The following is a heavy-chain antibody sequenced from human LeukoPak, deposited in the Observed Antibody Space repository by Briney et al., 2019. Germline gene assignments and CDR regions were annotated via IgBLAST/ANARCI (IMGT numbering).Heavy chain of an antibody. J-gene: IGHJ4*02. V-gene: IGHV3-30*03. CDR1: GFTFSSYE. D-gene: IGHD5-24*01. CDR2: VSYDGSNK. Sequence: GGSLRLSCAASGFTFSSYEMNWVRQAPGKGLEWVAVVSYDGSNKYYADSVKGRFTISRDNSKNTLYLQMNSLRAEDTAVCYCARGGGNEMATLDYWGQGTLVTVSS. CDR3: ARGGGNEMATLDY.